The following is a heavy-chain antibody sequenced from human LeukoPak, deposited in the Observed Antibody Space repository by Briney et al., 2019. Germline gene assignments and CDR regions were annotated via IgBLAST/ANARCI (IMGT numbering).Heavy chain of an antibody. CDR2: IISHGGST. D-gene: IGHD3-3*01. V-gene: IGHV3-64*02. CDR3: ARITMGATSANFYSYFLDA. J-gene: IGHJ6*03. Sequence: PGGSLRLSCAASGFTFSGYTLHWVRQAPGKGLEYVSAIISHGGSTHYADSVKGRFTVSRDNSKNTLCLQMDSLRAEDMAVYYCARITMGATSANFYSYFLDAWGKGTTVTVSS. CDR1: GFTFSGYT.